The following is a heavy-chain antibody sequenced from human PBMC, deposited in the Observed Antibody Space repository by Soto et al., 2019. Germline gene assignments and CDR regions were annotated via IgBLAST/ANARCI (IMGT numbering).Heavy chain of an antibody. CDR3: ARAPYYDILAGYYPNSYYGMDV. CDR2: ISAYNGNT. J-gene: IGHJ6*02. CDR1: GYTFTSYG. Sequence: QVQLVQSGAEVKKPGASVKVSCKASGYTFTSYGISWVRQAPGQGLEWMGWISAYNGNTNYAQKLQGRVTMTTDTSTSTAYMELRSLRSDDTAVYYCARAPYYDILAGYYPNSYYGMDVWGQGTTVTVSS. D-gene: IGHD3-9*01. V-gene: IGHV1-18*01.